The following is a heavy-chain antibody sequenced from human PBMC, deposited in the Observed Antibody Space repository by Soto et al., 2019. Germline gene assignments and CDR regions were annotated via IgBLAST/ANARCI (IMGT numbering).Heavy chain of an antibody. CDR3: ARVIGSSGWSPFDY. Sequence: ASVKVSCKASGHTFAGYYMHWVRQAPGQGLEWMGWINPSSGGTNYAQKFQGWVTMTRDTSISTAYMELSRLRSDDTAVYYCARVIGSSGWSPFDYWGQGTLVTVSS. V-gene: IGHV1-2*04. J-gene: IGHJ4*02. D-gene: IGHD6-19*01. CDR2: INPSSGGT. CDR1: GHTFAGYY.